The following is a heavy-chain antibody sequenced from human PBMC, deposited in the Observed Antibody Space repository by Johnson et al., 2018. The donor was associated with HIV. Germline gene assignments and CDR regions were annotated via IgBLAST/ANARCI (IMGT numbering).Heavy chain of an antibody. CDR3: ASFGLAVAADAFDI. V-gene: IGHV3-66*01. CDR1: GFTVSGNY. Sequence: VQLVESGGGLVQPGGSLRLSCAASGFTVSGNYMNWVRQAPGKGLEWVSVIYSDDSTYYADSVQGRFTLSRDNSQNTLYLQMNSLRAEDTAVYYCASFGLAVAADAFDIWGQGTMVTVSS. D-gene: IGHD6-19*01. J-gene: IGHJ3*02. CDR2: IYSDDST.